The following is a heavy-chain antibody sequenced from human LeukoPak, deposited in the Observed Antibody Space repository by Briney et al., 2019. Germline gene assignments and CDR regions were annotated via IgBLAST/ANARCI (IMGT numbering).Heavy chain of an antibody. V-gene: IGHV3-33*01. Sequence: PGGSLRLSCAASGFTFSSYGMXXXXXXXXXXXEWVAVIWYDGSNKYYADSVKGRFTISRDNSKDTLYLQMNSLRAEDTAVYYCARDKIAAADYWGQGTLVTVSS. CDR2: IWYDGSNK. J-gene: IGHJ4*02. CDR3: ARDKIAAADY. CDR1: GFTFSSYG. D-gene: IGHD6-13*01.